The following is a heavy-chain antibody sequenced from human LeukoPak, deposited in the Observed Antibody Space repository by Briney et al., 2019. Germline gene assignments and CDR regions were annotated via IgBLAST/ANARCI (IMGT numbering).Heavy chain of an antibody. V-gene: IGHV3-66*01. CDR3: ATRRFGELTY. CDR1: GFTFSSCA. CDR2: LYHGGST. J-gene: IGHJ4*02. D-gene: IGHD3-10*01. Sequence: GGSLRLSCAASGFTFSSCAMSWVRQAPGKGLEWVSILYHGGSTYYADSVKGRFSISRDTSKNTLYLQMNSLRVEDTAVYYCATRRFGELTYWGQGTLVTVSS.